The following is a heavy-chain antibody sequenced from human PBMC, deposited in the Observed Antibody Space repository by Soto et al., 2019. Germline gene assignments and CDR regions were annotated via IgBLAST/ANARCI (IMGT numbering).Heavy chain of an antibody. CDR3: ARGSAYSSSSDFDY. Sequence: QVQLQQWGAGLLKPSETLSLTCAVYGGSFSGYYWSWIRQPPGKGLEWIGEINHSGSTNYNPSLKSRVTISVDTSKNQFFLKLSSVTAADTAVYYCARGSAYSSSSDFDYWGQGTLVTVSS. CDR2: INHSGST. CDR1: GGSFSGYY. V-gene: IGHV4-34*01. D-gene: IGHD6-6*01. J-gene: IGHJ4*02.